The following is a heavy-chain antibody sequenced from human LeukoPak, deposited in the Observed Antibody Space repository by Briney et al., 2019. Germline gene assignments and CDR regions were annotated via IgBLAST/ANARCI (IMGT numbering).Heavy chain of an antibody. CDR3: ARGGGSGWYVDY. D-gene: IGHD6-19*01. CDR2: INHSGST. V-gene: IGHV4-34*01. Sequence: SETLSLTCAVYDESFSGYYWSWIRQPPGKGLEWIGEINHSGSTNYNPSLKSRVTISVDTSKNQLSLKLSSVTAADTAVYYCARGGGSGWYVDYWGQGTLVTVSS. CDR1: DESFSGYY. J-gene: IGHJ4*02.